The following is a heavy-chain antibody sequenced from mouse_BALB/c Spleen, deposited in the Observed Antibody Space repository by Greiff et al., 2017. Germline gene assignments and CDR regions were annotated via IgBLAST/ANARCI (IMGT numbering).Heavy chain of an antibody. CDR1: GFTFSSYA. Sequence: EVKVVESGGGLVKPGGSLKLSCAASGFTFSSYAMSWVRQSPEKRLEWVAEISSGGSYTYYPDTVTGRFTISRDNAKNTLYLEMSSLRSEDTAMYYCARGGGNYGGFAYWGQGTLVTVSA. D-gene: IGHD2-1*01. J-gene: IGHJ3*01. V-gene: IGHV5-9-4*01. CDR3: ARGGGNYGGFAY. CDR2: ISSGGSYT.